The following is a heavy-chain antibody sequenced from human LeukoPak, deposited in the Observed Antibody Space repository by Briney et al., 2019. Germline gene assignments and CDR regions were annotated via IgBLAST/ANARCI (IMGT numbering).Heavy chain of an antibody. CDR2: ITWNSDTI. CDR1: GFTFDDYA. Sequence: PGRSLRLSCAASGFTFDDYAMHWVRQAPGKGLEWVSGITWNSDTIDYADSVKGRFTISRDNAKNSLYLQMNSLRAEDTALYYCAKDTTYYYGSSGYDGFDIWGQGTMVTVSS. J-gene: IGHJ3*02. V-gene: IGHV3-9*01. CDR3: AKDTTYYYGSSGYDGFDI. D-gene: IGHD3-22*01.